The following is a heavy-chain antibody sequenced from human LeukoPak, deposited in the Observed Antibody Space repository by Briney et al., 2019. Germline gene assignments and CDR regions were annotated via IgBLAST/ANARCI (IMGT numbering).Heavy chain of an antibody. J-gene: IGHJ4*02. CDR2: IYSGGST. CDR3: LWAAAGRRGYFDY. V-gene: IGHV3-66*01. D-gene: IGHD6-13*01. Sequence: GGSLRLSCAASGFTVSSNYMSWVRQAPGKGLEWVSVIYSGGSTYYADSVKGRFTISRDNSKNTLYLQMNSLRAEDTAVYHCLWAAAGRRGYFDYWGQGTLVTVSS. CDR1: GFTVSSNY.